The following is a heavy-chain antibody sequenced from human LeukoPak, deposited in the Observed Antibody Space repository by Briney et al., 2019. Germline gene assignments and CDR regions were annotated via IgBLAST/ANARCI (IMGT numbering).Heavy chain of an antibody. CDR1: GFTFSNFW. CDR3: AKDLNWNYAVDP. CDR2: INRDGSTT. J-gene: IGHJ5*02. D-gene: IGHD1-7*01. Sequence: GGSLRLSCAASGFTFSNFWMHWVRQAPGKGLVWVSRINRDGSTTDYADSVKGRFTISRDNAKNALYLQMNSLRAEDTAVYYCAKDLNWNYAVDPWGQGTLVTVSS. V-gene: IGHV3-74*01.